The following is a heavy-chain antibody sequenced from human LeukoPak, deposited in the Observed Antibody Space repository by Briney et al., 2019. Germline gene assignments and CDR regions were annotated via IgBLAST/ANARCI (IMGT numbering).Heavy chain of an antibody. CDR2: IWYDGSDK. D-gene: IGHD3-22*01. J-gene: IGHJ4*02. CDR1: GFTFSNYG. V-gene: IGHV3-33*06. Sequence: GGSLRLSCAASGFTFSNYGMHWVRQAPGKGLEWVAVIWYDGSDKYHADSVKGRFTISRDNSKNTLYLQVNSLRAEDTAVYYCAKGYYYDISGYFIADYWGQGTLVTVSS. CDR3: AKGYYYDISGYFIADY.